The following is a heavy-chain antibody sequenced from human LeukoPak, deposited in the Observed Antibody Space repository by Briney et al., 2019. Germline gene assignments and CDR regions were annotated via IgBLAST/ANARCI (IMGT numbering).Heavy chain of an antibody. D-gene: IGHD3-22*01. J-gene: IGHJ3*02. CDR3: ARDSDRYYYDSSGAYDAFDS. Sequence: GGSLRLSCAASGFTFSSYSMNWVRQAPGKGLEWVSGISPSGDITYYADSVKGRFTISRDNSKNSLYLQMNSLRAEDTAVYYCARDSDRYYYDSSGAYDAFDSWGQGTMVTVSS. CDR2: ISPSGDIT. V-gene: IGHV3-48*01. CDR1: GFTFSSYS.